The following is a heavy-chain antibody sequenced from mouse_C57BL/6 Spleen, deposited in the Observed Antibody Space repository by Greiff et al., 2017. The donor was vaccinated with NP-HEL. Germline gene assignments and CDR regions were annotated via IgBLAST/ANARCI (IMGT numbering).Heavy chain of an antibody. CDR3: ARDLAY. Sequence: EVKLMESGPGLVKPSQSLSLTCSVTGYSITSGYYWNWIRQFPGNQLEWMGYISYDGSNNYNPSLKNRISITRDTSKNQFFLKLNSVTTEDTATYYCARDLAYWGQGTLVTVSA. J-gene: IGHJ3*01. V-gene: IGHV3-6*01. CDR1: GYSITSGYY. CDR2: ISYDGSN.